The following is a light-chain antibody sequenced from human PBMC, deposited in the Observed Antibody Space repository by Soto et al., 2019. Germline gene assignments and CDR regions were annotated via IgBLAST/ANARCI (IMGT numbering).Light chain of an antibody. J-gene: IGKJ1*01. Sequence: DIQMTQSPSTLSASVGDRVTITCRASQSISSWVAWYQQKPGKDPKLLIYKASSLESGVPSRFSGSGSGTEFTLTISSLQPDDFATYYCQQYNYYPWTFGQGPKVEIK. CDR1: QSISSW. CDR2: KAS. CDR3: QQYNYYPWT. V-gene: IGKV1-5*03.